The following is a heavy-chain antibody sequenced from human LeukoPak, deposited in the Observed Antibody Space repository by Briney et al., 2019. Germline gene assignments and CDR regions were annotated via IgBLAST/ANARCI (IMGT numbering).Heavy chain of an antibody. D-gene: IGHD4-17*01. Sequence: SQTLFLTCTVSGGSISSGDYYWSWIRQPPGKGLEWIGYIYYSGSTYYNPSLKSRVTISVDTSKNQFSLKLSSVTAADTAVYYCARVQRDPYGEQIQVDYWGQGTLVTVSS. CDR3: ARVQRDPYGEQIQVDY. J-gene: IGHJ4*02. CDR1: GGSISSGDYY. V-gene: IGHV4-30-4*01. CDR2: IYYSGST.